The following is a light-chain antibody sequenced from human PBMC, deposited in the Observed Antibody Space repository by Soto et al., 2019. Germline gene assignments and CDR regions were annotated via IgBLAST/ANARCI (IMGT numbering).Light chain of an antibody. CDR3: QQRSNWPPIT. V-gene: IGKV3-11*01. J-gene: IGKJ5*01. CDR2: DAS. CDR1: QSVSSY. Sequence: DIVLTQSPATLSLSPGERATLSCRASQSVSSYLAWYQQKPGQAPRLLIYDASNRATGIPARFSGSGSGTDFTLTISSLEPEDFAVYYCQQRSNWPPITFGQGTRLEI.